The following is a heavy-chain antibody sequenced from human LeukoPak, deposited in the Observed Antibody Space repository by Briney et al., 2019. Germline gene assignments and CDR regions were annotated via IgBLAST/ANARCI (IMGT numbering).Heavy chain of an antibody. CDR3: AREHHRSFGVVIISSGFDY. CDR1: GGSISSSSYY. V-gene: IGHV4-61*01. D-gene: IGHD3-3*01. Sequence: PSETLSLTCTVSGGSISSSSYYWSWIRQPPGKGLEWIGYIYYSGSTNYNPSLKSRVTISVDTSKNQFSLKLSSVTAADTAVYYCAREHHRSFGVVIISSGFDYWGQGTLVTVSS. J-gene: IGHJ4*02. CDR2: IYYSGST.